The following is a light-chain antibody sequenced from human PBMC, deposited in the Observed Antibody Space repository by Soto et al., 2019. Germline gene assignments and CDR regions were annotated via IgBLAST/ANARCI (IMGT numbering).Light chain of an antibody. CDR3: CSYAGGSNV. Sequence: QSALTQPASVSGSPGQSITISCTGTSRDIGGYNFVSWYQQFPGKAPKLMMYEVSNRPSGVSDRFSGSKSGNTASLTISGLQAEDEADYFCCSYAGGSNVFGAGTKLTVL. J-gene: IGLJ1*01. CDR2: EVS. CDR1: SRDIGGYNF. V-gene: IGLV2-23*02.